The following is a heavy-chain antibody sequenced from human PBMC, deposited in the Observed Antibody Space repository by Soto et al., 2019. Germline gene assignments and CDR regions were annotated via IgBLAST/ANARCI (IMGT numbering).Heavy chain of an antibody. CDR1: GFTLSDYY. V-gene: IGHV3-11*04. J-gene: IGHJ5*02. D-gene: IGHD4-17*01. CDR2: ISSSGSTI. CDR3: AREADYVNWFDP. Sequence: GGSLRLSCAASGFTLSDYYMSWIRQAPGKGLEWVSYISSSGSTIYYADSVKGRFTISRDNAKNSLYLQMNSLRAEDTAVYYCAREADYVNWFDPWGQGTVVTVSS.